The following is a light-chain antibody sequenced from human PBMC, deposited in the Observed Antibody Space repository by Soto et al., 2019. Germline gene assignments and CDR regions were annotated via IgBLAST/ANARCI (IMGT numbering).Light chain of an antibody. CDR3: QQFIL. V-gene: IGKV1-13*02. J-gene: IGKJ4*01. CDR1: QTISID. CDR2: DAS. Sequence: IQMTQSPSSLSASVGDRVTITCRASQTISIDLNWYQQKPGKAPKLLIYDASSLESGVPSRFSGSGSGTDFTLTISSLQPEDFATYYCQQFILFGGGTKVDIK.